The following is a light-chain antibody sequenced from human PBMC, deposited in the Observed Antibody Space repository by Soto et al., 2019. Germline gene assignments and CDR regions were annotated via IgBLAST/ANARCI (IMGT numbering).Light chain of an antibody. CDR2: EVN. CDR3: SSYAGSSNV. Sequence: QSVLTQPPSASGSPGQSVAISCTGTSSDVGGYNYVSWYQQHPGKAPKLMIYEVNKRPSGVPDRFSGSKSGNTASLTVSGLQAEDEADYYCSSYAGSSNVFGTGPTGTVL. V-gene: IGLV2-8*01. CDR1: SSDVGGYNY. J-gene: IGLJ1*01.